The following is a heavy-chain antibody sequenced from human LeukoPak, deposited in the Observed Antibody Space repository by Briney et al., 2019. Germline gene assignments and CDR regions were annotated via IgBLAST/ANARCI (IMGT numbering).Heavy chain of an antibody. CDR3: ARAVDYYGSGSYYKRWFDP. Sequence: SETLSLTCTVSGGSISSSSYYWGWIRQPPGKGLEWIGNINYGGSGSTYYNPSLKSRVTISLDTSKNQFSLKLSSVTAADTAVYYCARAVDYYGSGSYYKRWFDPWGQGTLVTVSS. D-gene: IGHD3-10*01. J-gene: IGHJ5*02. CDR1: GGSISSSSYY. V-gene: IGHV4-39*07. CDR2: INYGGSGST.